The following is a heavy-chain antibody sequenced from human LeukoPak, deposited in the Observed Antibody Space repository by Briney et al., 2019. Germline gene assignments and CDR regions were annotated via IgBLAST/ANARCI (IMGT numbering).Heavy chain of an antibody. D-gene: IGHD1-26*01. V-gene: IGHV3-21*01. CDR3: ARASLSGSCDY. CDR1: GFTFSSYS. CDR2: ISSSSSYI. Sequence: GGSLTLSCAASGFTFSSYSMNWVRQAPGKGLEWVSSISSSSSYIYYADSVKGRFTISRDNAKNSLYLQMNSLRAEDTAVYYCARASLSGSCDYWGQGTLVTVSS. J-gene: IGHJ4*02.